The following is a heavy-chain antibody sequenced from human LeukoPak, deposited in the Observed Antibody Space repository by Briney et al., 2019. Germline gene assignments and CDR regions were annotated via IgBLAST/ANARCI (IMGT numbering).Heavy chain of an antibody. D-gene: IGHD2-8*01. CDR3: ARDNREKMYLPVN. V-gene: IGHV3-30*04. J-gene: IGHJ4*02. CDR2: ISYDGSNK. Sequence: PGRSLRLSCAASGFTFSSYAMHWVRQAPGKGREWVAVISYDGSNKYYADSVKGRFTISRDNSKNTLYLQMNSLRAEDTAVYYCARDNREKMYLPVNWGQGTLVTVSS. CDR1: GFTFSSYA.